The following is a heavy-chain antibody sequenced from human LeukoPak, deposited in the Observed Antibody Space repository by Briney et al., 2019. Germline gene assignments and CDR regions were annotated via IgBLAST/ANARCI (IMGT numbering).Heavy chain of an antibody. CDR3: ARDRYSSSSNFDY. V-gene: IGHV3-66*02. CDR2: IYSGGST. D-gene: IGHD6-13*01. Sequence: GGSLRLSCAASGFTVSSNYMSWVRQAPGKGLEWVSVIYSGGSTYYADSVKGRFTISRDNPKNTLYLQMNSLRAEDTAVYYCARDRYSSSSNFDYWGQGTLVTVSS. J-gene: IGHJ4*02. CDR1: GFTVSSNY.